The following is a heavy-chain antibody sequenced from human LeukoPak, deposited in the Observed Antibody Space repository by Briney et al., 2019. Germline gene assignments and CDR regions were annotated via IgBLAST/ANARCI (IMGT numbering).Heavy chain of an antibody. J-gene: IGHJ6*03. CDR3: ARDNFWSGIGAYYHYYMDV. CDR2: IYYVGTT. D-gene: IGHD3-3*01. CDR1: GGSFSGYY. Sequence: SSETLSLTCAVYGGSFSGYYWSWIRQPPGQGLEWIGSIYYVGTTYYNPSLKSRVTISVDTSKNQFSLKLSSVTAADTAVYYCARDNFWSGIGAYYHYYMDVWGQGTTVTVSS. V-gene: IGHV4-34*01.